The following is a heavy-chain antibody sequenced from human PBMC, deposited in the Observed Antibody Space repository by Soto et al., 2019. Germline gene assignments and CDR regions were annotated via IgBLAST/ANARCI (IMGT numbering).Heavy chain of an antibody. Sequence: ASVKVSCKASGYTFTSYGISWVRQAPGQGLEWMGWISACNGYTNYAQKLQGRVTMTTDTSTSTAYMELRSLRSDDTAVYYCARVLREYNWFDPWGQGTLVTVSS. CDR3: ARVLREYNWFDP. V-gene: IGHV1-18*01. D-gene: IGHD3-10*01. CDR1: GYTFTSYG. CDR2: ISACNGYT. J-gene: IGHJ5*02.